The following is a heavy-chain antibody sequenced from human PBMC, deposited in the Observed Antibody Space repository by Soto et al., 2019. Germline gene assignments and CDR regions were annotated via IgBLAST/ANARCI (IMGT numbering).Heavy chain of an antibody. D-gene: IGHD4-17*01. CDR2: IHSGGSRI. CDR1: GFTFSTYH. CDR3: ARDGSTVTTNYHYAMDV. Sequence: EVQLVESGGGLVQPGGSLILSCAASGFTFSTYHMNWVRQAPGKGLEWVSYIHSGGSRIYYADSVKGRFTISRDNAKNSLYLQMKRLRAEDTAVYYCARDGSTVTTNYHYAMDVWGQGTTVTVSS. J-gene: IGHJ6*02. V-gene: IGHV3-48*03.